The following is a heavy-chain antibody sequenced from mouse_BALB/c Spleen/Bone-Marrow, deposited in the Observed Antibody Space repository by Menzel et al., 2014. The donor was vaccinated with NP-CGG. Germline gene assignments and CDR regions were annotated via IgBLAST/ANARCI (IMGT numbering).Heavy chain of an antibody. D-gene: IGHD1-1*01. V-gene: IGHV1-20*02. CDR3: AREGGYYYGSSPYFDV. Sequence: EVQLQQSGPELVKPGASVKISCKASGYSFTGYFMNWVMQSHGKSLEWIGRINPYNGDTFYNQKFKGQATLTVDKSSSTAYMELRSLATEDSAVYYCAREGGYYYGSSPYFDVWGAGTTVTVSS. CDR1: GYSFTGYF. CDR2: INPYNGDT. J-gene: IGHJ1*01.